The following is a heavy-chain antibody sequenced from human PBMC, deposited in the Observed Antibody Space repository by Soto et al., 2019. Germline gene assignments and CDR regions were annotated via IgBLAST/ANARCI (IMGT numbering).Heavy chain of an antibody. J-gene: IGHJ4*02. V-gene: IGHV1-2*02. Sequence: ASVKVSCKASGYTFTGYYMHWVRQAPGQGLEWMGWINPNSGGTNYAQKFQGRVTMTRDTSISTAYMELSRLRFDDTAVYYCARDCSGYTHDFDYWGQGTLVTVSS. CDR2: INPNSGGT. CDR1: GYTFTGYY. D-gene: IGHD3-22*01. CDR3: ARDCSGYTHDFDY.